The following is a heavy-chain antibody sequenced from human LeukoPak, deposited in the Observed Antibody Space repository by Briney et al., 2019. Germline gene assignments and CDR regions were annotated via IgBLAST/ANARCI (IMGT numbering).Heavy chain of an antibody. V-gene: IGHV3-30*18. J-gene: IGHJ4*01. CDR3: AKTRMTMIVNGSGDDY. CDR2: ISYDGSDK. Sequence: PGGSLRLSCAASGFTFSMYGMHWVRQAPGKGLEWVAVISYDGSDKYYSDFVKGRFTISRDNSKNTLYLQMNSLRAEDTAVYYCAKTRMTMIVNGSGDDYWGQGTLVTVSS. CDR1: GFTFSMYG. D-gene: IGHD3-22*01.